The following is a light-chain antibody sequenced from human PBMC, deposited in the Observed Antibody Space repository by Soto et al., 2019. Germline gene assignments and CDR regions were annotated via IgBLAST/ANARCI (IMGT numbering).Light chain of an antibody. CDR3: QQYGSSPPIT. CDR1: QSVSSSY. Sequence: EIVWTQSPGTLSLSPGERATLSCRASQSVSSSYLAWYQQKPGHAPRLLIYGASSRATGIPDRFSGSGSETDFTLTISRLEPEDFAVYYCQQYGSSPPITFGQGTRLEI. CDR2: GAS. V-gene: IGKV3-20*01. J-gene: IGKJ5*01.